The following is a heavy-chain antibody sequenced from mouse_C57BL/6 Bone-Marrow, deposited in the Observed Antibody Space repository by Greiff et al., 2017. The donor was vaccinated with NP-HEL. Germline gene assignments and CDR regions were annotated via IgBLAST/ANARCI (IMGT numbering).Heavy chain of an antibody. CDR3: ARCNYYGSSYRYWYFDV. D-gene: IGHD1-1*01. J-gene: IGHJ1*03. V-gene: IGHV1-61*01. CDR2: IYPSDSET. Sequence: QVQLKQPGAELVRPGSSVKLSCKASGYTFTSYWMDWVKQRPGQGLEWIGNIYPSDSETHYNQKFKDKATLTVDKSSSTAYMQLSSLTSEDSAVYYCARCNYYGSSYRYWYFDVWGTGTTVTVSS. CDR1: GYTFTSYW.